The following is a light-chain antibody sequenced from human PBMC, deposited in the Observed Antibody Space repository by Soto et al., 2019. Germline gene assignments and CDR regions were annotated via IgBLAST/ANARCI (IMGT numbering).Light chain of an antibody. Sequence: DIQMTQSPSTLSGSVGDRVTITCRASQTISSWLAWYQQKPGKAPKLLIYKASSLESGVPSRFSGSGSGTEFTLTISSLQPDDFATYYCQQYDGYSKTFGQGTKVDI. CDR1: QTISSW. V-gene: IGKV1-5*03. CDR3: QQYDGYSKT. CDR2: KAS. J-gene: IGKJ1*01.